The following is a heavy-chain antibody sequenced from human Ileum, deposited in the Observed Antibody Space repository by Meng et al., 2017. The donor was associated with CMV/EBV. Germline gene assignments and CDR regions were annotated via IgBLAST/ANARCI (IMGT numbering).Heavy chain of an antibody. V-gene: IGHV3-21*01. Sequence: GESLKISCAASGFTFSSYAMSWVRQAPGKGLEWVSAISSSSSYIYYADSVKGRFTISRDNAKNSLYLQMNSLRAEDTAVYYCAREATYNDFWSGYYGTGPLDYWGQGTLVTVSS. CDR2: ISSSSSYI. CDR1: GFTFSSYA. J-gene: IGHJ4*02. CDR3: AREATYNDFWSGYYGTGPLDY. D-gene: IGHD3-3*01.